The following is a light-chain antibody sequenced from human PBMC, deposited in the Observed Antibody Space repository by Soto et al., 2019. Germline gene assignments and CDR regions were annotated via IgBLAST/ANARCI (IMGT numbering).Light chain of an antibody. CDR2: ELS. Sequence: VFLPQYPVSLSVTPGPPASISCQSSQSLMHSDRKTQLYWYLQRPGQPPQLLIYELSNRFSGVPDRFSGSGSGTDFSLKISRVEAEDAGVYYCKHTLQNSLAFGRGTKVDIK. J-gene: IGKJ1*01. V-gene: IGKV2D-29*01. CDR1: QSLMHSDRKTQ. CDR3: KHTLQNSLA.